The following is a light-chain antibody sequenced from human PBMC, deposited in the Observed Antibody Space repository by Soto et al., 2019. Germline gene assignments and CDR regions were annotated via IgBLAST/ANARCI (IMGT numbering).Light chain of an antibody. Sequence: DIQMTQSPSTLSASVGDRVTITCRASQSISSWLAWYQQKPGKAPKLLIYDASSLESGVPSRFSGSGSGTKFTLTISSLQPDDFATYYCQQYNSYSPLTFGGGTKVDIK. J-gene: IGKJ4*01. CDR3: QQYNSYSPLT. V-gene: IGKV1-5*01. CDR2: DAS. CDR1: QSISSW.